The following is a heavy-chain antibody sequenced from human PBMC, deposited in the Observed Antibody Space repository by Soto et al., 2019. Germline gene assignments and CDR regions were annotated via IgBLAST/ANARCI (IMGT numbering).Heavy chain of an antibody. V-gene: IGHV3-23*01. J-gene: IGHJ4*02. CDR2: ISDSGGST. D-gene: IGHD3-22*01. Sequence: PGGSLRLSCAASGFTFSSYAMSWVRQAPGKGLEWVSAISDSGGSTYYADSVKGRFTISRDNSKNTLYLQMNSLRAEDTAVYYCAKDPDYDSSGRLDYWGQGTLVTVSS. CDR1: GFTFSSYA. CDR3: AKDPDYDSSGRLDY.